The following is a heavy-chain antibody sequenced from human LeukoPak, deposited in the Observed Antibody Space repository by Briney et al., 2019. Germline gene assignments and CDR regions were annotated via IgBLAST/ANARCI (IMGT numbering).Heavy chain of an antibody. Sequence: GGTLRLSCAASGFTFSSYAMTWVRQAPGKGLEWVSVISGAGFSTYYADSMKGRFTISRDNSKNTLYLQMNSLRAEDTAVYYCAKSGQWLVGGSYFDYWGQGTLVTVSS. CDR1: GFTFSSYA. CDR2: ISGAGFST. V-gene: IGHV3-23*01. D-gene: IGHD6-19*01. CDR3: AKSGQWLVGGSYFDY. J-gene: IGHJ4*02.